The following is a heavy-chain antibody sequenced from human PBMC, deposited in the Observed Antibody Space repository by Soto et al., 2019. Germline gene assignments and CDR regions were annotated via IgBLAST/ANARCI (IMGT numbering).Heavy chain of an antibody. J-gene: IGHJ4*02. V-gene: IGHV4-34*01. CDR3: ARETRQWLVPFFDF. D-gene: IGHD6-19*01. CDR2: INHSGST. Sequence: SETLSLTCAVYGGSFSGYYWSWIRQPPGKGLEWIGEINHSGSTNYNPSLKSRVTISVDTSKNQFSLKLSSVTAADTAVYYCARETRQWLVPFFDFSGPGTMVTGSS. CDR1: GGSFSGYY.